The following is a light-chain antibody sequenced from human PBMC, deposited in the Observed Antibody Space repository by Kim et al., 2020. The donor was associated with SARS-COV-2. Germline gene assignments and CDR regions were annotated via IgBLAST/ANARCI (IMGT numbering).Light chain of an antibody. CDR2: DDI. Sequence: SYELTQPPSVSVAPGKTARITCGGNNVGSKSVPWYQQKSGQSPVVVVHDDIYLPSGLPVRFSGSNSANTATLPISRVEAGDEASYSFLVWDMGSVHPVVF. J-gene: IGLJ1*01. CDR3: LVWDMGSVHPVV. V-gene: IGLV3-21*03. CDR1: NVGSKS.